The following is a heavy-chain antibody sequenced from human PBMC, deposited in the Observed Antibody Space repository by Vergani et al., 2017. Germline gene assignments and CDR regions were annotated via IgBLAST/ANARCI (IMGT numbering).Heavy chain of an antibody. V-gene: IGHV4-39*07. CDR3: ARLVVVPAAILLGWFDP. CDR1: GGSISSSSYY. J-gene: IGHJ5*02. CDR2: INHSGST. D-gene: IGHD2-2*02. Sequence: QLQLQESGPGLVKPSETLSLTCTVSGGSISSSSYYWGWIRQPPGKGLEWIGEINHSGSTNYNPSLKSRVTISVDTSKNQFSLKLSSVTAADTAVYYCARLVVVPAAILLGWFDPWGQGTLVTVSS.